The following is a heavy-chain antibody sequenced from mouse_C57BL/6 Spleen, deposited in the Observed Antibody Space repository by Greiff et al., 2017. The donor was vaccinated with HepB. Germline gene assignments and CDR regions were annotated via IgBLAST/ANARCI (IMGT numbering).Heavy chain of an antibody. J-gene: IGHJ1*03. D-gene: IGHD1-1*01. CDR3: ARSYYYGSSRHWYFDV. CDR2: ISDGGSYT. CDR1: GFTFSSYA. V-gene: IGHV5-4*03. Sequence: EVKLQESGGGLVKPGGSLKLSCAASGFTFSSYAMSWVRQTPEKRLEWVATISDGGSYTYYPDNVKGRFTISRDNAKNNLYLQMSHLKSEDTAMYYCARSYYYGSSRHWYFDVWGTGTTVTVSS.